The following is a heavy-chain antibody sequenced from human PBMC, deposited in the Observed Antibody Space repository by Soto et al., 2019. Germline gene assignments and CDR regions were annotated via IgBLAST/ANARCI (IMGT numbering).Heavy chain of an antibody. V-gene: IGHV1-58*01. CDR1: GFTFTSSA. Sequence: SVKVSCKASGFTFTSSAVQWVRQARGQRLEWIGWIVVGSGNANYAQKFQERVTITRDMSTSTAYMELSSLRSEDTAVYYCAASTPRGGSGSPSWGQGTLVTVSS. J-gene: IGHJ4*02. CDR3: AASTPRGGSGSPS. CDR2: IVVGSGNA. D-gene: IGHD6-19*01.